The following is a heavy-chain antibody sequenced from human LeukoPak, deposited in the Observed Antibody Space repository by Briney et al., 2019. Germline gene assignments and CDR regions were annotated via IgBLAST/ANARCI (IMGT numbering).Heavy chain of an antibody. Sequence: GGSLRLSCAASGFSFSTYWMRWARQTPGKGLEWVANIKGDGSEINCVDSVKGRFTISRDNAKNSLSLQMNSLTADDTGVYYCAREGLPYSGDHWGQGALVTVSS. CDR2: IKGDGSEI. D-gene: IGHD4-11*01. J-gene: IGHJ4*02. CDR1: GFSFSTYW. V-gene: IGHV3-7*01. CDR3: AREGLPYSGDH.